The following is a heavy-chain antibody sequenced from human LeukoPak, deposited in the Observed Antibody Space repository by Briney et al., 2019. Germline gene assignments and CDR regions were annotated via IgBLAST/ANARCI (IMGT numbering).Heavy chain of an antibody. CDR3: ARLRGYSSSWYGPH. CDR2: IIPIFGTA. V-gene: IGHV1-69*13. D-gene: IGHD6-13*01. CDR1: GGTFISYA. J-gene: IGHJ4*02. Sequence: SVKVSCKASGGTFISYAISWVRQAPGQGLEWMGGIIPIFGTANYAQKFQGRVTITADESTSTAYMELSSLRSEDTAVYYCARLRGYSSSWYGPHWGQGTLVTVSS.